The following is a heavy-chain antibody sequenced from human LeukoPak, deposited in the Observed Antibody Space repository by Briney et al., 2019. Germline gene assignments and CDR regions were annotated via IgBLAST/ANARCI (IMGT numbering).Heavy chain of an antibody. J-gene: IGHJ5*02. D-gene: IGHD6-6*01. Sequence: SVKVSCKASGGTFSSYAISWVRQAPGQGLEWMGRIIPIFGTANYAQKFQGGVTITTDESTSTAYMELSSLRSEDTAVYYCARGPIAARPDNWFDPWGQGTLVTGSS. CDR3: ARGPIAARPDNWFDP. CDR1: GGTFSSYA. V-gene: IGHV1-69*05. CDR2: IIPIFGTA.